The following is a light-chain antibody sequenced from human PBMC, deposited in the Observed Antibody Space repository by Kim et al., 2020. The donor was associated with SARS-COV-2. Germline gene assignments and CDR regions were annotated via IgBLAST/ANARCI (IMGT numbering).Light chain of an antibody. CDR2: EVS. V-gene: IGLV2-8*01. J-gene: IGLJ2*01. CDR3: SSYAGSNNLV. Sequence: GQSVTSSCTGTSSDVGGYNYVSWYQQHPGNAPKLMIYEVSKRPSGVPDRFSGSKSGNTASLTVSGLQAEDEADYYCSSYAGSNNLVFGGGTQLTVL. CDR1: SSDVGGYNY.